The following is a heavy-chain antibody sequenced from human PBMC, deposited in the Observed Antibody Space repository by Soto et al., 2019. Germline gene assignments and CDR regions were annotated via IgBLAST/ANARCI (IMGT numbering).Heavy chain of an antibody. CDR3: ARAYSSYGAYDY. V-gene: IGHV1-46*01. Sequence: ASGKVSCKASGYTFTSYYMYWVRQAPGQGLEWMGIINPSSDSTTYAQKFQGRVTMTRDTSTSTVYMELSSLRSGDTAVYYCARAYSSYGAYDYWRQGHLVTVSS. J-gene: IGHJ4*02. CDR2: INPSSDST. CDR1: GYTFTSYY. D-gene: IGHD5-18*01.